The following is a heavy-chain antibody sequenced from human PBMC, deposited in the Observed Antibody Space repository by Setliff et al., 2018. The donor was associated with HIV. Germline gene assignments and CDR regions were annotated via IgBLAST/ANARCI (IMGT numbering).Heavy chain of an antibody. Sequence: GGSLSLSCAASGHPFTNAWMSWVRQAPGKGLEWVGRIKSKFDGGTTDHAAPVKGRFTISRDDSQKKVYLQMSSLKTEDTAVYYCHMFSGSSYSYWGLGTVVTVSS. CDR1: GHPFTNAW. J-gene: IGHJ4*02. CDR3: HMFSGSSYSY. V-gene: IGHV3-15*05. D-gene: IGHD1-26*01. CDR2: IKSKFDGGTT.